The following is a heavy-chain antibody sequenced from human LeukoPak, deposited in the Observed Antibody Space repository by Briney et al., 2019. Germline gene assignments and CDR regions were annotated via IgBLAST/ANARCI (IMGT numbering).Heavy chain of an antibody. CDR1: GYTFTSYY. Sequence: ASVKVSCKASGYTFTSYYMHWVRQAPGQGLEWMGTINPSGGSTSYAQKFQGRVTMTRDTSTSTVYMELSSLRSEDTAVYYCARADYYDFWSGSRGGWFDPWGQGTLVTVSS. CDR3: ARADYYDFWSGSRGGWFDP. J-gene: IGHJ5*02. V-gene: IGHV1-46*01. D-gene: IGHD3-3*01. CDR2: INPSGGST.